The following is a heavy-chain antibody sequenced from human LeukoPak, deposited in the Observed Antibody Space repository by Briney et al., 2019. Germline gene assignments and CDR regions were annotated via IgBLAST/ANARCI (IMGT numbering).Heavy chain of an antibody. J-gene: IGHJ4*02. CDR2: IYYSGGT. V-gene: IGHV4-39*07. Sequence: PSETLSLTCTVSGGSISSSSYYWGWIRQPPGKGLEWIGSIYYSGGTYYNPSLKSRVTISVDTSKNQFSLKLSSVTAADTAVYYCARAVRLPNGLFDYWGQGTLVTVSS. CDR3: ARAVRLPNGLFDY. CDR1: GGSISSSSYY. D-gene: IGHD5-12*01.